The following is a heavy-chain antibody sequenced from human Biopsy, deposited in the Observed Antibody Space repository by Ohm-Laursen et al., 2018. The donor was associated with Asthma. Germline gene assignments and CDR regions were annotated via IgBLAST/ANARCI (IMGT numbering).Heavy chain of an antibody. J-gene: IGHJ4*02. CDR3: ARKAGSCISRTCYSLDF. D-gene: IGHD2-2*01. CDR2: LNPVFGTT. V-gene: IGHV1-69*01. CDR1: GGTFHTYV. Sequence: SSVKVSCKSLGGTFHTYVIGWVRQAPGQGPDWLSGLNPVFGTTTYPQKFQDRVTITADDSTSTVYMELSRLRSEDTAVYYCARKAGSCISRTCYSLDFWGQGTLVTVSS.